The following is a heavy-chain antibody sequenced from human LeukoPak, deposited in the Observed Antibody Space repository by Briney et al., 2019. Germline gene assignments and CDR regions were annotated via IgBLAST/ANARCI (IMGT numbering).Heavy chain of an antibody. CDR2: IYSGGYT. D-gene: IGHD6-13*01. J-gene: IGHJ4*02. V-gene: IGHV3-53*01. CDR3: ARESAAGTEDY. Sequence: GGSLRLSCEASGFTVSNNYMSWVRQAPGKGLEWVSVIYSGGYTYYADSVKGRFTISRDHSKNTLFLQMNSLRAEDTAVYYCARESAAGTEDYWGQGTLVTVSS. CDR1: GFTVSNNY.